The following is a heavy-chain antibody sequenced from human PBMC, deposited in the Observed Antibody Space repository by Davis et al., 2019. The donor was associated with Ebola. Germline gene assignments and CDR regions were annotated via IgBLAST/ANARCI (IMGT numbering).Heavy chain of an antibody. Sequence: MPSETLSLTCTVSGGSISSYYWSWIRQPPGKGLEWIGYIYYSGSTNYNPSLKSRVTISVDTSKNQFSLKLSSVTAADTAVYYCARHKGDGYNLDDLGVFDYWGQGTLVTVSS. CDR2: IYYSGST. CDR3: ARHKGDGYNLDDLGVFDY. CDR1: GGSISSYY. V-gene: IGHV4-59*08. D-gene: IGHD5-24*01. J-gene: IGHJ4*02.